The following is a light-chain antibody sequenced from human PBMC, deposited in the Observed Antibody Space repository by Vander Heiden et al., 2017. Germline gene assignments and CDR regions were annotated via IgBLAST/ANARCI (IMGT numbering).Light chain of an antibody. J-gene: IGLJ2*01. V-gene: IGLV3-10*01. CDR3: YSTDSSGNHRV. CDR1: ALPSKY. Sequence: SSELTQPPSVPVSPAQTARITWSGDALPSKYYYCDQQKSGQAPVLVICEENKRRSGIPGRFSGSSTGTMATLTISGAQVEDEADYYCYSTDSSGNHRVFGGGTKLTVL. CDR2: EEN.